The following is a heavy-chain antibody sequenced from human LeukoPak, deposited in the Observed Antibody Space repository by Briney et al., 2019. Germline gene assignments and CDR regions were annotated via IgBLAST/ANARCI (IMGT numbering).Heavy chain of an antibody. CDR1: GGSISSYF. V-gene: IGHV4-4*09. J-gene: IGHJ3*01. CDR2: ISSGGDT. D-gene: IGHD2-21*01. CDR3: ASHGDCGGTNCLAFDV. Sequence: SETLSLTCTVSGGSISSYFWSWLRQPPGEGLEWIGFISSGGDTNYNPSLKSRVSISETTSKGQFSLELSSVTAADTAVYYCASHGDCGGTNCLAFDVWGQGAMVTVSS.